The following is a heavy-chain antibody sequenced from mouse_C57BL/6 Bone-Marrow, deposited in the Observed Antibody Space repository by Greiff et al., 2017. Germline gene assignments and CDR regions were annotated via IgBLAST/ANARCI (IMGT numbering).Heavy chain of an antibody. CDR2: IYPENGDT. CDR3: TAGSSYAMDY. V-gene: IGHV14-4*01. D-gene: IGHD1-1*01. CDR1: GFNIKDDY. J-gene: IGHJ4*01. Sequence: EVQLQQSGAELVRPGASVKLSCTASGFNIKDDYMHWVKQRPEQGLEWIGWIYPENGDTEYASKFQGKATITADTSSNTAYLQLSSLTSEDTAVYYCTAGSSYAMDYWGQGTSVTVSS.